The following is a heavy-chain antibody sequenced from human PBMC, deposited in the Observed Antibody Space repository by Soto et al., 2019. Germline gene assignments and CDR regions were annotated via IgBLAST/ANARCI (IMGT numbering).Heavy chain of an antibody. CDR2: MNPNSGNT. D-gene: IGHD1-7*01. CDR1: GYTFTSYD. V-gene: IGHV1-8*01. J-gene: IGHJ6*03. Sequence: ASVKVSCKASGYTFTSYDINWVRQATGQGLEWMGWMNPNSGNTGYAQKFQGRVTMTRNTSISTAYMELSSLRSEDTAVYYCARGNWNYAVYYYYYVDVWGKGTTVTVSS. CDR3: ARGNWNYAVYYYYYVDV.